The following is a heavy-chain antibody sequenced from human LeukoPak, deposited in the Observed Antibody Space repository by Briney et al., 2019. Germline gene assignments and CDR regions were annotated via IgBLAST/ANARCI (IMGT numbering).Heavy chain of an antibody. CDR3: ARDAFPYYYDSPLAPDY. J-gene: IGHJ4*02. CDR2: ISSSSSYI. CDR1: GLTFSSYS. V-gene: IGHV3-21*01. Sequence: GGSLRLSCAASGLTFSSYSMNWVRQAPGKGLEWVSSISSSSSYIYYADSVKGRFTISRDNAKNSLYLQMNSLRAEDTAVYYCARDAFPYYYDSPLAPDYWGQGTLVTVSS. D-gene: IGHD3-22*01.